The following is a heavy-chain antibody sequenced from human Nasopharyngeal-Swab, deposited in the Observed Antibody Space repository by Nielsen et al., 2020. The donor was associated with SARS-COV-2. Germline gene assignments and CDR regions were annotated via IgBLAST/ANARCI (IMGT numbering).Heavy chain of an antibody. Sequence: GESLKISCAASGFTVSSNYMSWVRQAPGKGLEWVSVIYSGGSTYYADSVKGRFTISRDNAKNSLYLQMTSLRDDDTAVYYCARALGGSGYDQDYWGQGTLVTVSS. CDR1: GFTVSSNY. D-gene: IGHD5-12*01. J-gene: IGHJ4*02. CDR2: IYSGGST. V-gene: IGHV3-53*01. CDR3: ARALGGSGYDQDY.